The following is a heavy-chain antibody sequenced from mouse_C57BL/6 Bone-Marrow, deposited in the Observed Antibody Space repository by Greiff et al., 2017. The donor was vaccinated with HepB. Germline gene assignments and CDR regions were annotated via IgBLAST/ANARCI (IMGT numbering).Heavy chain of an antibody. V-gene: IGHV1-5*01. Sequence: EVQLQQSGTVLARPGASVKMSCKTSGYTFTSYWMHWVKQRPGQGLEWIGAIYPGNSDTSYNQKFKGKAKLTAVTSASTAYMELSSLTNEDSAVYYCTSASTIYYYGSSWFAYWGQGTLVTVSA. J-gene: IGHJ3*01. CDR3: TSASTIYYYGSSWFAY. D-gene: IGHD1-1*01. CDR2: IYPGNSDT. CDR1: GYTFTSYW.